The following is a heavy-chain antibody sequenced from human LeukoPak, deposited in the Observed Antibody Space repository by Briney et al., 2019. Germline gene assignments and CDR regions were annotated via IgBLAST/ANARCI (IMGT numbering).Heavy chain of an antibody. CDR3: AKDLVDCSSTSCYDSQDAFDI. V-gene: IGHV3-23*01. D-gene: IGHD2-2*01. CDR2: ISGSGGST. CDR1: GFTFSIYA. Sequence: GGSLRLSCAAFGFTFSIYAMSWVRQAPGKGLEWVSAISGSGGSTYYADSVKGRFTISRDNSKNTLYLQMNSLRAEDTAVYYCAKDLVDCSSTSCYDSQDAFDIWGQGTMVTVSS. J-gene: IGHJ3*02.